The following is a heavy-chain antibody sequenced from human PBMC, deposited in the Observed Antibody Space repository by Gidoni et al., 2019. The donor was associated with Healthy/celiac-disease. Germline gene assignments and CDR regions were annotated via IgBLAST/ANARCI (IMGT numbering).Heavy chain of an antibody. Sequence: QLQLQESGPGLVQPSETLSLTCTVSGGSISSSSYYWGWIRQPPGKGLEWIGGIYYSGSTYYNPSLKSRVTISVDTSKNQFSLKLSSVTAADTAVYYCARHDYGDYNWFDPWGQGTLVTVSS. D-gene: IGHD4-17*01. V-gene: IGHV4-39*01. CDR1: GGSISSSSYY. CDR2: IYYSGST. CDR3: ARHDYGDYNWFDP. J-gene: IGHJ5*02.